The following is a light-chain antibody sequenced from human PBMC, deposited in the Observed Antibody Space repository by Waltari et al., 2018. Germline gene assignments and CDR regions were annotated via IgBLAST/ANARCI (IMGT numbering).Light chain of an antibody. V-gene: IGLV2-8*01. J-gene: IGLJ3*02. Sequence: QSALTQPPSASGPPGPSVPIPSPGSAGALGTFNYVPWYQQHAGKAPKLLIYEVSKRPSGVSDHFSGSKSGNTASLTVSGLQSEDEAHYHCSSYGGRDTLLFGGGTYLTVL. CDR2: EVS. CDR3: SSYGGRDTLL. CDR1: AGALGTFNY.